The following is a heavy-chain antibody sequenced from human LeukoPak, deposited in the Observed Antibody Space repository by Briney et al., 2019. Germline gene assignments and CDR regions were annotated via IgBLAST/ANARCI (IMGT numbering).Heavy chain of an antibody. CDR1: GYTFTGYY. J-gene: IGHJ4*02. Sequence: GASVKVAGQASGYTFTGYYMHWLRQAPGQGLDWMGWINPNSGCSNYGQKFLGRVTMTRDTSISTAYMELSRMRSDDTAVYYGARAYYYDSSGSLHYWGQGTLVTVSS. CDR2: INPNSGCS. V-gene: IGHV1-2*02. D-gene: IGHD3-22*01. CDR3: ARAYYYDSSGSLHY.